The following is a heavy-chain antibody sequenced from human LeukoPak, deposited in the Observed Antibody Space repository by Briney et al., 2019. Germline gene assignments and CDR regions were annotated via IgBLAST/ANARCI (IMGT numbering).Heavy chain of an antibody. J-gene: IGHJ4*02. Sequence: QTGGSLRLSCAASGFTFSSYWMYWVRHAPGKGPVFVSRINSDGSTTNYAGSVKGRFTISRDNAKNTLYLQMNSLRDEDTAVYYCASELVVGYWGRGTLVTVSS. CDR3: ASELVVGY. CDR1: GFTFSSYW. D-gene: IGHD1-26*01. V-gene: IGHV3-74*01. CDR2: INSDGSTT.